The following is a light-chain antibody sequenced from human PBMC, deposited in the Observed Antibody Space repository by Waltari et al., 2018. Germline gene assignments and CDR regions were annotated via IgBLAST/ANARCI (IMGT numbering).Light chain of an antibody. CDR3: AAWDDSLSGPV. CDR1: SSNIGSNY. CDR2: KNG. V-gene: IGLV1-47*01. J-gene: IGLJ2*01. Sequence: QSVLTQPPSASGTPGQGVTISCSGSSSNIGSNYVCWYQQLPGTTPKLLIYKNGQRPSGVPVRFSGSKSGTSASLAVSGLRSEDEADYYCAAWDDSLSGPVFGGGTKLTVL.